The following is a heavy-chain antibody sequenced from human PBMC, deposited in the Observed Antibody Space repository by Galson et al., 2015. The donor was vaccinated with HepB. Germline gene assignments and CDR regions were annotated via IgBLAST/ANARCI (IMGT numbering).Heavy chain of an antibody. CDR2: IWYDGSNK. CDR1: GFTFSSYG. Sequence: SLRLSCAASGFTFSSYGMHWVRQAPGKGLEWVAVIWYDGSNKYYADSVKGRFTISRDNSKNTLYLQMNSLRAEDTAVYYCARESRAAGSYYFDYWGQGTLVTVSS. J-gene: IGHJ4*02. CDR3: ARESRAAGSYYFDY. D-gene: IGHD1-26*01. V-gene: IGHV3-33*08.